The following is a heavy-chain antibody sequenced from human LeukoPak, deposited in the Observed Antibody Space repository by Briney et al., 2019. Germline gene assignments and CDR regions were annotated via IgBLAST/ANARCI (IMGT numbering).Heavy chain of an antibody. Sequence: SETLSLTCTVSDGSISSSSDYWGWIRQPPGKGLEWIGSIYYSGNTYYNPSLKSRITISLDTSKNHFSLKLSSVTAADTAVYYCARQSVRAIAIAARPGNYFDYWGQGALVTVSS. D-gene: IGHD6-6*01. CDR3: ARQSVRAIAIAARPGNYFDY. V-gene: IGHV4-39*01. CDR2: IYYSGNT. CDR1: DGSISSSSDY. J-gene: IGHJ4*02.